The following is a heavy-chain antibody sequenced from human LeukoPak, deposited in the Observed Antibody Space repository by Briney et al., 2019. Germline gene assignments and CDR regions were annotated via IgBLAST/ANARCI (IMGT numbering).Heavy chain of an antibody. V-gene: IGHV4-34*01. CDR3: ARSLGSGSYAY. D-gene: IGHD1-26*01. CDR2: ISHSGST. Sequence: SETLSLTCAVYGGSFSGYYWSWIRQPPGKGLEWIGEISHSGSTNYNPSLKSRVTISVDTSKNQFSLKLSSVTAADTAVYYCARSLGSGSYAYWGQGTLVTVSS. J-gene: IGHJ4*02. CDR1: GGSFSGYY.